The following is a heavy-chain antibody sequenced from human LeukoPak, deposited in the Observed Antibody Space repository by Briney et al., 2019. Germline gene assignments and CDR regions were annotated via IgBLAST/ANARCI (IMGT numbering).Heavy chain of an antibody. Sequence: SETLSLTCTVPGGPIRSSYWAWIPKPPGKGLECIGSIYYSGRTNYNPPLKSRVTISVDTSKNQFSLKLSSVTAPDPALYYCARGQVSRYFDWAKPGGANWVDPWGQGTPVTVSS. CDR2: IYYSGRT. CDR3: ARGQVSRYFDWAKPGGANWVDP. J-gene: IGHJ5*02. V-gene: IGHV4-59*01. CDR1: GGPIRSSY. D-gene: IGHD3-9*01.